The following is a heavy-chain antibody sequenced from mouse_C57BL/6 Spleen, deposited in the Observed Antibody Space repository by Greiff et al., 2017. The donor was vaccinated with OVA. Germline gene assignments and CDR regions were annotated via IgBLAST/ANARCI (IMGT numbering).Heavy chain of an antibody. CDR1: GFTFSDYY. CDR3: AREGSTMITTWYFDV. J-gene: IGHJ1*03. Sequence: EVKLVESEGGLVQPGSSMKLSCTASGFTFSDYYMAWVRQVPEKGLEWVANINYDGSSTYYLDSLKSRFIISRDNAKNILYLQMSSLKSEDTATYYCAREGSTMITTWYFDVWGTGTTVTVSS. V-gene: IGHV5-16*01. CDR2: INYDGSST. D-gene: IGHD2-4*01.